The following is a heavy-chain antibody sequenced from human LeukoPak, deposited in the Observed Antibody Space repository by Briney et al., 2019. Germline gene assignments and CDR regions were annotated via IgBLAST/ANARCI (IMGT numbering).Heavy chain of an antibody. CDR1: GFTFSSCA. V-gene: IGHV3-21*01. D-gene: IGHD2-2*01. CDR3: ARDVYCSSTSCYWSRAHYYGMDV. CDR2: ISSSSSYI. Sequence: PGGSLRLSCAASGFTFSSCAMSWVRQAPGKGLEWVSSISSSSSYIYYADSVKGRFTISRDNAKNSLYLQMNSLRAEDTAVYYCARDVYCSSTSCYWSRAHYYGMDVWGQGTTVTVSS. J-gene: IGHJ6*02.